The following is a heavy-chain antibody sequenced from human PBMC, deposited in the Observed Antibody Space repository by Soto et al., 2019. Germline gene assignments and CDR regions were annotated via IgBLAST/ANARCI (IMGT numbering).Heavy chain of an antibody. Sequence: GGSLRLSCAASGFTVSSNYMSWVRQAPGKGLEWVSVIYSGGSTYYADSVKGRFTISRDNSKNTLYLQMNSLRAEDTAVYYCARELYSSGPSGYWGQGTLVTVSS. J-gene: IGHJ4*02. V-gene: IGHV3-53*01. D-gene: IGHD6-25*01. CDR3: ARELYSSGPSGY. CDR1: GFTVSSNY. CDR2: IYSGGST.